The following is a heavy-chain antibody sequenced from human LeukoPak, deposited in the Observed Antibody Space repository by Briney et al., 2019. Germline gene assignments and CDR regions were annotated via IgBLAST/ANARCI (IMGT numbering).Heavy chain of an antibody. V-gene: IGHV3-11*01. CDR1: GFTFSDYY. D-gene: IGHD5-12*01. CDR2: ISSSGSTI. J-gene: IGHJ4*02. CDR3: ARDQREYTGYHDLVGSDY. Sequence: GGSLRLSCAASGFTFSDYYMSWIRQAPGKGLEWVSYISSSGSTIYYADSVKGRFTISRDNAKNSLYLQMNSLRAEDTAVYYCARDQREYTGYHDLVGSDYWGQGTQVSVSS.